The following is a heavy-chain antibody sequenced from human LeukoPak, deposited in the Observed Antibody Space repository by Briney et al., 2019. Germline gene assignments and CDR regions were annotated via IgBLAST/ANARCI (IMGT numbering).Heavy chain of an antibody. J-gene: IGHJ4*02. Sequence: GGSLRLSCAASGFTFSSYAMHWVRQAPGKGLEYVSSISTNGGSTYYANSVKGRFTVSRDNSKNMLYLQMGSLRAEDMAVYYCARDSMTTVTTYTFGDYWGQGTLVTVSS. CDR1: GFTFSSYA. CDR2: ISTNGGST. V-gene: IGHV3-64*01. CDR3: ARDSMTTVTTYTFGDY. D-gene: IGHD4-17*01.